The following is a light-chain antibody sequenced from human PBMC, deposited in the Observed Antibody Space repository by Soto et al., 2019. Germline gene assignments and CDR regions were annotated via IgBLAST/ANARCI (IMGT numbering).Light chain of an antibody. Sequence: QSALTQPASVSGSPGQSITISCTGTSSDVGGYNYVSWYQQHPGKAPKLMIYEVSTRPSGVSNRFSGSKSGNTASLTISGLQAEDEADYYCSSYTSSSTPDVFGTGTQLTVL. CDR1: SSDVGGYNY. V-gene: IGLV2-14*01. J-gene: IGLJ1*01. CDR3: SSYTSSSTPDV. CDR2: EVS.